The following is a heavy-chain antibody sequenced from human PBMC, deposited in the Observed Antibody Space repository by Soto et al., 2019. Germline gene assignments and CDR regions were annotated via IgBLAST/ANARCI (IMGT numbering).Heavy chain of an antibody. J-gene: IGHJ6*02. V-gene: IGHV3-30*03. CDR1: GFGFSSNG. CDR2: TTYDGGIK. CDR3: AGALENPYFYYGLNV. D-gene: IGHD1-1*01. Sequence: PGGSLRLSCAASGFGFSSNGMEWFRLAPGKGLEWVAATTYDGGIKHYVESVKGRFTISRDNSKNTLYLQMNSLRVEDTATYYCAGALENPYFYYGLNVWGQGTTVTVSS.